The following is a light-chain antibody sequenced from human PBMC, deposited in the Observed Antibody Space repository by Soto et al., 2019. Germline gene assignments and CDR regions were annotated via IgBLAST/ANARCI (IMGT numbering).Light chain of an antibody. V-gene: IGKV3-15*01. CDR2: AAS. CDR3: QQSYSSPPT. J-gene: IGKJ1*01. Sequence: EMVMTQSPDTLSVSPGERATLSCRASQSVRSNLAWYQQRPGQAPRLLIYAASTRATGIPARFSGSGSGTEFTLTISSLQSEDFATYYCQQSYSSPPTFGQGTKVEIK. CDR1: QSVRSN.